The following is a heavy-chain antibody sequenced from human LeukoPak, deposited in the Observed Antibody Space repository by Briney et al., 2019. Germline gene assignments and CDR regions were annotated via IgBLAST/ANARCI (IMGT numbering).Heavy chain of an antibody. CDR1: GFTFSSYG. CDR2: IWYDGSNK. D-gene: IGHD2/OR15-2a*01. V-gene: IGHV3-33*01. Sequence: SGGSLRLSCATSGFTFSSYGMHWVRQAPGKGLEWVALIWYDGSNKYYADSVKGRLTISRDNSKNTLYLQMNSLRAEDTAVYYCAREGPCGNSQFDYWGQGTLVTVSS. CDR3: AREGPCGNSQFDY. J-gene: IGHJ4*02.